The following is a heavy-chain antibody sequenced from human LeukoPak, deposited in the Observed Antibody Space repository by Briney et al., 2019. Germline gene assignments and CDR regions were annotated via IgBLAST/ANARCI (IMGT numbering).Heavy chain of an antibody. CDR1: GYSFTSYY. Sequence: GASVNVSCKASGYSFTSYYMHWVRQAAGQGLEWMGIINPSGGSTSYAQKFQGRVTMTRDTSTSTVYMELSSLRSEDTAVYYCARDLLDIPGSLWGQGTLVTVSS. V-gene: IGHV1-46*01. D-gene: IGHD2-15*01. J-gene: IGHJ4*02. CDR3: ARDLLDIPGSL. CDR2: INPSGGST.